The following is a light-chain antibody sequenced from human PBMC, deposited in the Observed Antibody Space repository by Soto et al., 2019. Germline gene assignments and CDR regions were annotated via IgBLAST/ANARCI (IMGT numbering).Light chain of an antibody. CDR3: QKYNYWPQT. J-gene: IGKJ1*01. V-gene: IGKV3-15*01. Sequence: EIVVTQSPATLSVSPGERATLSCRASQSVASDFAWYQQKPGQAPRLLIYDASTRATGIPARFSGSGSGTEFTLTISSLQSEDFAVYYCQKYNYWPQTFGQGTKVDIK. CDR2: DAS. CDR1: QSVASD.